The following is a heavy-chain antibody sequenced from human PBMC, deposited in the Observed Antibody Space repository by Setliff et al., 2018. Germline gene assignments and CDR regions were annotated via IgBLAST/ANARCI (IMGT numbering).Heavy chain of an antibody. Sequence: TLSLTCTVSGASLSSGSYYWSWIRQPAGKGLEWIGRIYTSGATTYSPSLKSRVSISADTSKNLFSLRLKSVTAADTAVYYCAKEYVVNSFVSNSHQHYGLDVWGQGTTVTVSS. V-gene: IGHV4-61*02. CDR2: IYTSGAT. CDR3: AKEYVVNSFVSNSHQHYGLDV. D-gene: IGHD2-21*01. CDR1: GASLSSGSYY. J-gene: IGHJ6*02.